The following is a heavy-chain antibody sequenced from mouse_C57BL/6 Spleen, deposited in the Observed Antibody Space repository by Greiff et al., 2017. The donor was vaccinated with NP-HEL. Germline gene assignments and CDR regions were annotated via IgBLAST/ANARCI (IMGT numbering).Heavy chain of an antibody. J-gene: IGHJ4*01. V-gene: IGHV5-16*01. Sequence: EVKVVESEGGLVQPGSSMKLSCTASGFTFSDYYMAWVRQVPEKGLEWVANINYDGSSTYYLDSLKSRFIISRDNAKNILYLQMSSLKSEDTATYYCARETGKDNYYAMDYWGQGTSVTVSS. CDR1: GFTFSDYY. CDR2: INYDGSST. CDR3: ARETGKDNYYAMDY. D-gene: IGHD4-1*01.